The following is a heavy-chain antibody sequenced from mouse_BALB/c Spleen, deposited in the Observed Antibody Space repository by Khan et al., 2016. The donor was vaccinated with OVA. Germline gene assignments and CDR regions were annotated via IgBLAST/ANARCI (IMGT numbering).Heavy chain of an antibody. V-gene: IGHV5-15*02. CDR1: GFTFIDYG. CDR3: ARGGFAH. Sequence: EVELVESGGGLVQPGGSRKLSCAASGFTFIDYGMAWVRQTPGKGPEWIAFISSLAYTIYYADTVTSRSTISRENAKHTLYLEMSSLRSDDTARYYCARGGFAHWGQGTLVTVSA. CDR2: ISSLAYTI. J-gene: IGHJ3*01.